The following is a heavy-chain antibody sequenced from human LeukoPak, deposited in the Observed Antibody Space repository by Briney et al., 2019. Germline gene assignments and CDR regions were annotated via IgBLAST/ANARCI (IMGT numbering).Heavy chain of an antibody. J-gene: IGHJ5*02. V-gene: IGHV1-2*02. CDR1: GYTSTGQY. Sequence: GASVKVSCKASGYTSTGQYIHWVRQAPGQGPEWMGWINPNSGGTNYAQKFQGRVTMTRDTSISTAYMEVSSLRSDDTAVYYCARDLGYCSGGSRYSSRGWFDPWGQGTLVTVSS. CDR3: ARDLGYCSGGSRYSSRGWFDP. CDR2: INPNSGGT. D-gene: IGHD2-15*01.